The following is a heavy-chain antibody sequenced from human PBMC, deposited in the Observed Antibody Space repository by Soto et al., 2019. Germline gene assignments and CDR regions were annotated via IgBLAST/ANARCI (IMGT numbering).Heavy chain of an antibody. CDR3: ATEPFDY. CDR1: GFTFSSYG. J-gene: IGHJ4*02. V-gene: IGHV3-33*01. CDR2: IWYDGSNK. Sequence: GGSLRLSCAASGFTFSSYGMHWVRQAPGKGLEWVAVIWYDGSNKYYADSVKGRFTISRDNSKNTLYLQMDSLRAEDTAQYFCATEPFDYWGRGALVTVSS.